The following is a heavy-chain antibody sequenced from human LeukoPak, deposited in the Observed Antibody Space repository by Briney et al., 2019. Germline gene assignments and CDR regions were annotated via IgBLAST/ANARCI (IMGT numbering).Heavy chain of an antibody. CDR3: AGSTLFYEDWCFDL. V-gene: IGHV3-74*01. Sequence: GGSLRLSCAASGFTFSGYWMHWVRQAPGKGLVWVSRINSDGSTTSYADSVKGRFTISRDNAKNTLYLQMNSLRAEDTAVYYCAGSTLFYEDWCFDLWGRGTLVTVSS. CDR1: GFTFSGYW. D-gene: IGHD3-10*01. CDR2: INSDGSTT. J-gene: IGHJ2*01.